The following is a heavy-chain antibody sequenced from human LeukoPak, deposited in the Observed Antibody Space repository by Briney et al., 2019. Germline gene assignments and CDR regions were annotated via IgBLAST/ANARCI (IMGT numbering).Heavy chain of an antibody. CDR2: ICNSGGT. J-gene: IGHJ5*02. D-gene: IGHD3-10*01. Sequence: PSETLSLTCTVSGDSISTYYWSWIRQPPGKGLEWIGCICNSGGTNYNPSLKSRVTISVDTSKNQFSLNLSSVTAADTAVYYCARWGYGSGDSRGFDPWGQGTLVTVSS. CDR3: ARWGYGSGDSRGFDP. CDR1: GDSISTYY. V-gene: IGHV4-4*09.